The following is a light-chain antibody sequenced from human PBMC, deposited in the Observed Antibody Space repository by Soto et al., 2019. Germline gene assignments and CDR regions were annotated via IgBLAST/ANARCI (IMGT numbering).Light chain of an antibody. CDR1: QSVSSRY. J-gene: IGKJ2*01. CDR2: GAS. V-gene: IGKV3-20*01. Sequence: EIVLTQSPGTLSLSPGERATLSCRASQSVSSRYLAGYQQKPGQAPRLLIYGASNRATGIPDRFSGSGSGTAFTLTISRLEPEDFAVYFCQQYNNSPEYTFGQGTKLEIK. CDR3: QQYNNSPEYT.